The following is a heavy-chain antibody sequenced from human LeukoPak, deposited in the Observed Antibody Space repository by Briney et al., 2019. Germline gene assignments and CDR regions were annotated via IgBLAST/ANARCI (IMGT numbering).Heavy chain of an antibody. J-gene: IGHJ4*02. CDR1: GYTFSSYG. D-gene: IGHD3-3*01. CDR3: ARAPDDYDFWSGPFDY. CDR2: ISAYSGNT. V-gene: IGHV1-18*01. Sequence: ASVKVSCKASGYTFSSYGISWVRQAPGQGLEWMGWISAYSGNTNYAQNLQGRVTMTTDTSTSTAYTELRSLRSDDTAVYYCARAPDDYDFWSGPFDYWGRGTLVTVSS.